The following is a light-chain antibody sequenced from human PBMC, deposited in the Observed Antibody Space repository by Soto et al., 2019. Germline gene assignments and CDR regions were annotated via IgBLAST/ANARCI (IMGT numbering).Light chain of an antibody. CDR2: DAS. J-gene: IGKJ5*01. CDR1: QSVSSSY. CDR3: QQYGSSPIT. V-gene: IGKV3D-20*01. Sequence: EIALTPSPATLYLSPGETATLPCRVSQSVSSSYLAWYQQKPGLAPRLLIYDASSRATGIPDRFSGSGSGTDFTLTISRLEPEDFAVYYCQQYGSSPITFGQGTRLEIK.